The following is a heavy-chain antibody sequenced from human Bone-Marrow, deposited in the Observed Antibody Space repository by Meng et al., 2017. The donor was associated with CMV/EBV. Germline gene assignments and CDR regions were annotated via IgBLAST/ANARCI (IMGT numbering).Heavy chain of an antibody. CDR1: GFTFSSYW. J-gene: IGHJ6*02. CDR2: INSDGSST. D-gene: IGHD3-10*01. V-gene: IGHV3-74*01. Sequence: GGSLRLSCAASGFTFSSYWMHWVRQAPGKGLVWVSRINSDGSSTSYADSVKGRFTISRDNAKNTLYLQMNSLRAEDTAVYYCARARYYGSGIAGRDVWGQGITVTVSS. CDR3: ARARYYGSGIAGRDV.